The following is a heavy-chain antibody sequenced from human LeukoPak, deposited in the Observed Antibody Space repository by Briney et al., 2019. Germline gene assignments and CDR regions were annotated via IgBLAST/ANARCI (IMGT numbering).Heavy chain of an antibody. D-gene: IGHD4/OR15-4a*01. J-gene: IGHJ4*02. CDR1: GYTFTVHY. V-gene: IGHV1-2*02. CDR3: ARDHDYGPDY. Sequence: ASLKVSCKASGYTFTVHYLHWLRQAPGQGLEWMGWIKPDSGATNFAQNFQGRVTMTSDPSINTAYMELSSLTSDDTAMYYCARDHDYGPDYWGQGTLVTVSA. CDR2: IKPDSGAT.